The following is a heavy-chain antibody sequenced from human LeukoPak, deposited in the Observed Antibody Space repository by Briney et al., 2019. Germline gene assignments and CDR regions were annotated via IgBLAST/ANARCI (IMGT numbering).Heavy chain of an antibody. Sequence: GGSLRLSCAASGFTFSSYSMNWVRQTPGKGLEWVSYISSSSSTIYYADSVKGRFTISRDNAKNSLYLQMNSLRAEDTAVYYCARGDKQDYGDYDGRYYFDYWGQGTLVTVSS. CDR2: ISSSSSTI. V-gene: IGHV3-48*01. CDR3: ARGDKQDYGDYDGRYYFDY. D-gene: IGHD4-17*01. CDR1: GFTFSSYS. J-gene: IGHJ4*02.